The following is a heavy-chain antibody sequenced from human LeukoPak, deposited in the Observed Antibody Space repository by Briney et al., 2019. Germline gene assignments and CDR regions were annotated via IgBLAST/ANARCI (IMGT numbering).Heavy chain of an antibody. CDR2: ISYDGSNK. Sequence: GGSLRLSCAASGFTFSSYAMHWVRQAPGKGLEWVAVISYDGSNKYYADSVKGRFTISRDNSKNTLYLQMNSLRAEDTAVYYCARDQTYYYDSSGYLFDCWGQGTLVTVSS. V-gene: IGHV3-30*04. D-gene: IGHD3-22*01. CDR1: GFTFSSYA. J-gene: IGHJ4*02. CDR3: ARDQTYYYDSSGYLFDC.